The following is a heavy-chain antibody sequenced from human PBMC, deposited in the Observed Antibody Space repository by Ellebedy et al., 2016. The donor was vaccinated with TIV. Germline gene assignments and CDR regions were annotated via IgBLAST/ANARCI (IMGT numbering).Heavy chain of an antibody. CDR2: ISHDGSNK. D-gene: IGHD2/OR15-2a*01. V-gene: IGHV3-30-3*01. J-gene: IGHJ4*02. CDR1: GFTFSMYA. Sequence: PGGSLRLSCAASGFTFSMYAIHWVRQAPGKGLEWVAFISHDGSNKYSADSVKGRFTISRDNSKNTLSLQMNSLRLEDTAVYYCVREGYYNFDYWGQGTLVTVSP. CDR3: VREGYYNFDY.